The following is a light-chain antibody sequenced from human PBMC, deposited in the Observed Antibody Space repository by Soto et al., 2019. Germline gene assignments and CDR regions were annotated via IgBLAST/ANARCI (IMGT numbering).Light chain of an antibody. Sequence: QSVLTKPPAASGTPGQRVTISCSGSISNIGSNFIYWYQQLPGTAPKLLIYRNNERPSGVPDRFSGSKSGTSASLAISGLRSEDEADYHCAAWDDSLSGVVFGGGTKLTVL. J-gene: IGLJ2*01. CDR3: AAWDDSLSGVV. CDR1: ISNIGSNF. CDR2: RNN. V-gene: IGLV1-47*01.